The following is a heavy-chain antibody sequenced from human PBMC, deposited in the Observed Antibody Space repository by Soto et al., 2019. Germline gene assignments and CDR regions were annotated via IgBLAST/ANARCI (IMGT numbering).Heavy chain of an antibody. CDR1: GYTFTNYA. D-gene: IGHD3-16*02. CDR3: ARGFPLWFAP. V-gene: IGHV1-3*05. Sequence: QVQLVQSGAEEKKPGASVKVSCKASGYTFTNYAMHWVRQATGQRLEWMGWINAGNGNTKYSQNFQGRVTITRDTAASTAYMELSSLRSEDTAVYYCARGFPLWFAPWGQGTLVTVSS. J-gene: IGHJ5*02. CDR2: INAGNGNT.